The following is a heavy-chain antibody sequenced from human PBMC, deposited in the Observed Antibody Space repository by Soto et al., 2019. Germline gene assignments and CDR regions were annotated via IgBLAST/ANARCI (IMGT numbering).Heavy chain of an antibody. D-gene: IGHD6-13*01. Sequence: PGGSLRLSCAASGFTFSSYSMNWVRQAPGKGLEWVSSISSSSSYIYYADSVKGRFTISRDNTKNSLYLQMNSLRAGDTAVYYCARLATRAAGTPYYYYGMDVWGQGTTVTVSS. J-gene: IGHJ6*02. V-gene: IGHV3-21*01. CDR1: GFTFSSYS. CDR2: ISSSSSYI. CDR3: ARLATRAAGTPYYYYGMDV.